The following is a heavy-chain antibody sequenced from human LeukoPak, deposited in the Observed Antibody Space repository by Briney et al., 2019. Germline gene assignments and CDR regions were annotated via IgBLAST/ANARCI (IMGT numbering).Heavy chain of an antibody. D-gene: IGHD6-25*01. CDR1: GDSVSNNSVA. CDR2: TYYRSKWYN. V-gene: IGHV6-1*01. Sequence: SQTLSLTCAISGDSVSNNSVAWNWIRQSPSRGLEWLGRTYYRSKWYNDYAVSVKSRITIKSDTSKNQFSLQLNSVSPEDTAVYYCARGADPSIAAFWWFDPWGQGTLVTVSS. CDR3: ARGADPSIAAFWWFDP. J-gene: IGHJ5*02.